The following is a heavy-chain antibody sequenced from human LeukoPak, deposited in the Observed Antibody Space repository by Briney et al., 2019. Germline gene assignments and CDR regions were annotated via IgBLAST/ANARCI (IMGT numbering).Heavy chain of an antibody. CDR3: ARAREWELLYDY. CDR2: IYSGGST. Sequence: TGGSLRLSCAASGFTVSSNYMSWVRQAPGKGLEWVSVIYSGGSTYYADSVKGRFTISRDNSKNTLYLQMNSLRAEDTAMYYCARAREWELLYDYWGQGTLVTVSS. J-gene: IGHJ4*02. CDR1: GFTVSSNY. V-gene: IGHV3-66*01. D-gene: IGHD1-26*01.